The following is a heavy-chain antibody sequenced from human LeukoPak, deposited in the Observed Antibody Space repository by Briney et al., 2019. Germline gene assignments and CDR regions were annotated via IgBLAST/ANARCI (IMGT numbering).Heavy chain of an antibody. CDR2: INWNGGST. CDR1: GFTFDYYG. D-gene: IGHD6-13*01. J-gene: IGHJ5*02. CDR3: AGWESGQWQLFDP. Sequence: GGSLRLPCAASGFTFDYYGMSWVRQAPGKGLEWVSGINWNGGSTGYADSVKGRFTISRDNAKNSLYFQMNRLRAEDTALYFCAGWESGQWQLFDPWGQGTLVTVSS. V-gene: IGHV3-20*04.